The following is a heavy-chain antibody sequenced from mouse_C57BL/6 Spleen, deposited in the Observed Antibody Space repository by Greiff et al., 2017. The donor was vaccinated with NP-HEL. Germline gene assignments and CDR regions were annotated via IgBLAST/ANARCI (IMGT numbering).Heavy chain of an antibody. J-gene: IGHJ2*01. Sequence: VQLQQSGAELVRPGTSVKVSCKASGYAFTNYLIEWVKQRPGQGLEWIGVINPGSGGTNYNEKFKGKATLTADKSSSTAYMQLSSLTSEDSAVYFCARLEDYDYFDYWGQGTTLTVSS. CDR2: INPGSGGT. V-gene: IGHV1-54*01. D-gene: IGHD2-4*01. CDR1: GYAFTNYL. CDR3: ARLEDYDYFDY.